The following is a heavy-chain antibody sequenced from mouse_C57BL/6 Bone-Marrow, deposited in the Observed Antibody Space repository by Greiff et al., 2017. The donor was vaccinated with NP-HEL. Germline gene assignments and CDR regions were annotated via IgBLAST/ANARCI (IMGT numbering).Heavy chain of an antibody. CDR3: ARKVDYYGSSWGYFDV. D-gene: IGHD1-1*01. J-gene: IGHJ1*03. CDR2: IWSGGST. Sequence: VKLVESGPGLVQPSQSLSITCTVSGFSLTSYGVHWVRQSPGKGLEWLGVIWSGGSTDYNAAFISRLSISKDNSKSQVFFKMNSLQADDTAIYYCARKVDYYGSSWGYFDVWGTGTTVTVSS. V-gene: IGHV2-2*01. CDR1: GFSLTSYG.